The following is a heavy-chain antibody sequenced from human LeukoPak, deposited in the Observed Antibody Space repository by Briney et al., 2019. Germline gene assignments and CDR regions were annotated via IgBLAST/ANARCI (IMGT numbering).Heavy chain of an antibody. J-gene: IGHJ4*02. CDR2: INPSGGST. D-gene: IGHD6-6*01. V-gene: IGHV1-46*01. CDR3: ARDSSSPHEPDY. Sequence: GASVKVSCKASGYTFTSYYMHWVRQAAGQGLEWMGIINPSGGSTSYAQKFQGRVTMTRDTSTSTVYMELSSLRSEDTAVYYCARDSSSPHEPDYWGQGTLVTVSS. CDR1: GYTFTSYY.